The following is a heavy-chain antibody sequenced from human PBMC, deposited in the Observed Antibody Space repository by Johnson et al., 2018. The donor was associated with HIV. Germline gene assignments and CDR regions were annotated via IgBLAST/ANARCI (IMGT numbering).Heavy chain of an antibody. D-gene: IGHD6-13*01. CDR2: IYSGGST. CDR3: AREWSSSRWTYGCDI. J-gene: IGHJ3*02. Sequence: VQLVESGGGLVEPGGSLRLSCAASGFTVSSNYMSWVRQAPGKGLEWVSVIYSGGSTYYADSVKGRFTISRDNSKNTLYLQMNSLRAEDTAVYYCAREWSSSRWTYGCDIWGQGTMVTVSS. V-gene: IGHV3-66*01. CDR1: GFTVSSNY.